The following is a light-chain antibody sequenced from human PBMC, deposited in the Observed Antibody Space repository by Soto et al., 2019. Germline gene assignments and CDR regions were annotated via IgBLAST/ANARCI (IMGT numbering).Light chain of an antibody. CDR2: DVT. Sequence: QSVLTQPASVSGSPGQSITISCTGTSSDVGGFNYVSWYQRHPGKAPKLMIYDVTNWPSGVSYRFSGSKSGNTASLTISGLQAEDEADYYCNSYTSSSTYVFGTGTKVTVL. CDR1: SSDVGGFNY. J-gene: IGLJ1*01. V-gene: IGLV2-14*03. CDR3: NSYTSSSTYV.